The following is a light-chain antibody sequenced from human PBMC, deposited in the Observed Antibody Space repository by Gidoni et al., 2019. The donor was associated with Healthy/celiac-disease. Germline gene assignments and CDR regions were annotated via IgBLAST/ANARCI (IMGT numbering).Light chain of an antibody. Sequence: DTQMTQSPSTLSASVGDRVTITCRASQSISSWLAWYQQKPGKAPKLLIYKASSLESGVPSRFSGSGSGTEFTLTISSLQPDDFATYYCKQYNSYPTTFGQGTKVEIK. CDR2: KAS. CDR1: QSISSW. V-gene: IGKV1-5*03. CDR3: KQYNSYPTT. J-gene: IGKJ1*01.